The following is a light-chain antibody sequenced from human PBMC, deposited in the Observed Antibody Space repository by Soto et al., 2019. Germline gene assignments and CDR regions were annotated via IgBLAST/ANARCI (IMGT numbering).Light chain of an antibody. J-gene: IGLJ2*01. CDR1: SSNIGNNY. CDR3: GAWDGSLSAGV. V-gene: IGLV1-51*02. Sequence: QSVLTQPPSVSAAPGQEVTISCSGSSSNIGNNYVSWYQQLPGTAPQLLIYVNGKRPSGIPDRFSGSKAGTSATLGITGLQTGDEADYYCGAWDGSLSAGVFGGGTQLTVL. CDR2: VNG.